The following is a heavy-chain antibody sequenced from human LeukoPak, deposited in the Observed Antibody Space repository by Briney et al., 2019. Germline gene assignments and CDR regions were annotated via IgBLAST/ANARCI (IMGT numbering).Heavy chain of an antibody. CDR3: ARGDSRYYFDY. V-gene: IGHV4-34*01. J-gene: IGHJ4*02. Sequence: SETLSLTCAVYGGSFSGYYWSWIRQPPGKGLEWIGEINHSGSTNYNPSLKRRVTISVDTSKNQFSLKLSSVTAADTAVYYCARGDSRYYFDYWGQGTLVTVSS. CDR2: INHSGST. CDR1: GGSFSGYY.